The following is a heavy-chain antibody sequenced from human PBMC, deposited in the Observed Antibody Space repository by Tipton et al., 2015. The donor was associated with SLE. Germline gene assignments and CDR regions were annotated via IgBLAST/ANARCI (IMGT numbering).Heavy chain of an antibody. J-gene: IGHJ5*02. D-gene: IGHD3-16*01. Sequence: TLSLTCTVSGGSIRNYYWGWIRQPPGKGLEWIGSVYDSGTTHYNPSLKSRVTMSVDTAKTQFSLKLGSLTAADTAVYYCARDLRAIGDRFDPWGQGALVTVSS. V-gene: IGHV4-39*07. CDR3: ARDLRAIGDRFDP. CDR2: VYDSGTT. CDR1: GGSIRNYY.